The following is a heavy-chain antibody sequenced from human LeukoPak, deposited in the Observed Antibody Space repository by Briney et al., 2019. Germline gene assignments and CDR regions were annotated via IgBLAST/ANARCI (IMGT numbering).Heavy chain of an antibody. CDR1: GGSFSGYY. V-gene: IGHV4-34*01. CDR2: INHSGST. CDR3: ARGRPDAFDI. Sequence: PSETLSLTCAVYGGSFSGYYWSWIRQPPGKGLEWIGEINHSGSTNYNPPLKSRVTISVDTSKNQFSLKLSSVTAADTAVYYCARGRPDAFDIWGQGTMVTVSS. J-gene: IGHJ3*02.